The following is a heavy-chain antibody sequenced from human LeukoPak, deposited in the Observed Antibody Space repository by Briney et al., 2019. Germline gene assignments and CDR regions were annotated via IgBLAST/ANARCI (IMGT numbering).Heavy chain of an antibody. D-gene: IGHD6-13*01. Sequence: ASVKVSRKASGGTFSSYAIRRVRQAPGQGLEWMGGIIPIFGTANYSQTFQGRVTITTDESASTGYMELSSLRSDDAAVYYCAGENSADMAAAGTGENWFDPWGQRTLVTVSS. CDR2: IIPIFGTA. CDR3: AGENSADMAAAGTGENWFDP. CDR1: GGTFSSYA. J-gene: IGHJ5*02. V-gene: IGHV1-69*05.